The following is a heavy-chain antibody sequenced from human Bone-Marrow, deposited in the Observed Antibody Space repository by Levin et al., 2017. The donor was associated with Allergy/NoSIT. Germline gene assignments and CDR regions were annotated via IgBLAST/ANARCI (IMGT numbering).Heavy chain of an antibody. CDR3: ARDIVDAMDV. CDR1: GDRVSSNRAA. V-gene: IGHV6-1*01. CDR2: TYLRSKWNN. Sequence: PSQTLSLTCAISGDRVSSNRAAWNWIRQSPSGGLEWLGRTYLRSKWNNEYAVSVRSRITINPDTSKNQFSLHLTSVTPEDTALYYCARDIVDAMDVWGQGTTVTVSS. J-gene: IGHJ6*02. D-gene: IGHD3-22*01.